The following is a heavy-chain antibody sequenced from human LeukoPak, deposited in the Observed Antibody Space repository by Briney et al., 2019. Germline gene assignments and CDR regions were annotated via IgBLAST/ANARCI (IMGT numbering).Heavy chain of an antibody. J-gene: IGHJ4*02. CDR1: GGSISSSSYY. CDR3: ARQNSGFIAAAGRFDY. V-gene: IGHV4-39*01. Sequence: PSETLSLTCTVSGGSISSSSYYWGWIRQPPGKGLEWIGSIYYSGSTYYNPSLKSRVTISVDTSKNQFSLKLSSVTAADTAVYYCARQNSGFIAAAGRFDYWGLGTLVTVSS. CDR2: IYYSGST. D-gene: IGHD6-13*01.